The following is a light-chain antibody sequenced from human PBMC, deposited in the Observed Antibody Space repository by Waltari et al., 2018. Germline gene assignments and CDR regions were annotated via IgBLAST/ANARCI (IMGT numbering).Light chain of an antibody. Sequence: DIQVTQSPSPLSASVGDRVTITCRASQGINNYLSWFQQKVGRAPKPLIYSASRLETGAPSRFSGSRSGTDYTLTITGLQPEDIGTYYCQQYDNSPFTFGPGTKLDIK. CDR3: QQYDNSPFT. CDR2: SAS. CDR1: QGINNY. V-gene: IGKV1-33*01. J-gene: IGKJ3*01.